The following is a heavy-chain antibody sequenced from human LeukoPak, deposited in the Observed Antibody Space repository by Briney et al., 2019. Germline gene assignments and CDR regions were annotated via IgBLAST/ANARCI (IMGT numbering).Heavy chain of an antibody. CDR3: ARHPLTYYYGSGTVRGGYFDY. CDR1: GGSFSGYY. Sequence: KPSETLSLTCAVYGGSFSGYYWSWIRQPPGKGLEWIGEINHSGSTNYNPSLKSRVTISVDTSKNQFSLKLSSVTAADTAVYYCARHPLTYYYGSGTVRGGYFDYWGQGTLVTVSS. V-gene: IGHV4-34*01. D-gene: IGHD3-10*01. CDR2: INHSGST. J-gene: IGHJ4*02.